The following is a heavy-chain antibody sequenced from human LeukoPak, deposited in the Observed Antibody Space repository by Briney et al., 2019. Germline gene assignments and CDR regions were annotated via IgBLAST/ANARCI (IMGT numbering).Heavy chain of an antibody. CDR3: ARGPTHRGSEFDY. V-gene: IGHV4-34*01. CDR2: INHSGST. D-gene: IGHD3-10*01. Sequence: AETLSLTCAVYGGSFSGYYWSWIRQPPGKGLEWIGEINHSGSTNYNPSLKSRVTISVDTSKNQFSLKLSSVTAADTAVYYCARGPTHRGSEFDYWGQGTLVTVSS. CDR1: GGSFSGYY. J-gene: IGHJ4*02.